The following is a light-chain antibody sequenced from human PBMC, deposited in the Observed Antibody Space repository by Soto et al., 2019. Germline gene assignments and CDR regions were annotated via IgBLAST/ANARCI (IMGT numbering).Light chain of an antibody. V-gene: IGLV2-11*01. CDR2: AVS. J-gene: IGLJ2*01. Sequence: QSALTQPRSVSGSPGQSVTISCTGTSSDVGGYDYVSWYQQHPGKAPKLMIYAVSKRPSGVPDRFSGSKSGNTASLTISWLQAEDEADYYCCSYAGSYPWVFGGGTKLTVL. CDR1: SSDVGGYDY. CDR3: CSYAGSYPWV.